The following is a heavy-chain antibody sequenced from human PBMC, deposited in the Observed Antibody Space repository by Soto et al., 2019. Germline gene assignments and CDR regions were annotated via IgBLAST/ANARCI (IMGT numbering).Heavy chain of an antibody. CDR3: AKADSIPVPEYCSGGSCYSTTLYYFDY. D-gene: IGHD2-15*01. J-gene: IGHJ4*02. CDR1: GFTFSSYA. CDR2: ISGSGGST. V-gene: IGHV3-23*01. Sequence: GGSLRLSCAASGFTFSSYAMSWVRQAQGKGLEWVSAISGSGGSTYYADSVKGRFTISRDNSKNTLYLQMNSLRAEDTAVYYCAKADSIPVPEYCSGGSCYSTTLYYFDYWGQGTLVTVSS.